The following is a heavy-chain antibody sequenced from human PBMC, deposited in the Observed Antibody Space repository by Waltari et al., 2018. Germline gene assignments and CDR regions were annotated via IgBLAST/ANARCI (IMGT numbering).Heavy chain of an antibody. CDR2: ISWNSGTR. CDR3: AKAPGTHYYGLDV. Sequence: EVQLVESGGGLVQPGRSLRLSCAASGFTFEDFGMRWVRQVPGKGLEWVSSISWNSGTRGYADSVKGRFTISRDNTRNSLYLQMNSLRPDDTALYYCAKAPGTHYYGLDVWGQGTTVTVSS. D-gene: IGHD6-13*01. V-gene: IGHV3-9*01. CDR1: GFTFEDFG. J-gene: IGHJ6*02.